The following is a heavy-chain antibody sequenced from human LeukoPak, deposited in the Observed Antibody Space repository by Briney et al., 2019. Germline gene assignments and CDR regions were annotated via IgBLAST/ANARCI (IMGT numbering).Heavy chain of an antibody. D-gene: IGHD4-11*01. CDR3: AREGDSNPTPYNWFDP. V-gene: IGHV1-69*01. Sequence: SVKVSCKASGGTLSSYAISWVRQAPGQGLEWMGGIIPIFGTANYAQKFQGRVTITADESTSTAYMELSSLRSEDTAVYYCAREGDSNPTPYNWFDPWGQGTLVTVSS. CDR1: GGTLSSYA. CDR2: IIPIFGTA. J-gene: IGHJ5*02.